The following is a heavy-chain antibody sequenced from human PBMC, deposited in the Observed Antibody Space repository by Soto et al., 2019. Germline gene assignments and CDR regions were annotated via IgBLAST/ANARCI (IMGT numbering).Heavy chain of an antibody. Sequence: EELLVESGGGLVQPGGSVRLSCVVSGFTFSSYEMNWVRQAPGKGLEWIAYITGSGNTKYYGVSVKGRFTVSRDNAKNLLFLQMDSVRAEDTAVYYCARDYCDGGSCYTGTDAFDIWGQGTMFTVSS. CDR1: GFTFSSYE. D-gene: IGHD2-15*01. CDR3: ARDYCDGGSCYTGTDAFDI. J-gene: IGHJ3*02. CDR2: ITGSGNTK. V-gene: IGHV3-48*03.